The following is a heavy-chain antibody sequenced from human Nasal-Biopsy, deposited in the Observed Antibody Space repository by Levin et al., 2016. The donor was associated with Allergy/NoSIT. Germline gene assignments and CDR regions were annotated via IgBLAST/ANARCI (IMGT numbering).Heavy chain of an antibody. J-gene: IGHJ4*02. D-gene: IGHD4-17*01. V-gene: IGHV3-11*03. Sequence: GESLKISCEDSSGLMFSFYYMSWIRQAPGKGLEWVSYISGDGSFTKYAESVKGRFAISRDNAKNSLFLQMNSLRAEDTAVYYCATISVGQDYGDYDGYWGQGTVVTVSS. CDR1: GLMFSFYY. CDR2: ISGDGSFT. CDR3: ATISVGQDYGDYDGY.